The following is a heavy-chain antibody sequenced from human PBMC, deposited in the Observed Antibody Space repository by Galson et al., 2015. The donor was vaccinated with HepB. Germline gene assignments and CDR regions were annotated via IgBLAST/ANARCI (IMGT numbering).Heavy chain of an antibody. J-gene: IGHJ6*02. CDR1: GSTLTELS. CDR3: ATETYGDYGGGYYYGMDV. Sequence: SVKVSCKVSGSTLTELSMHWVRQAPGKGLEWMGGFDPEDGETIYAQKFQGRVTMTEDTSTDTAYMELSSLRSEDTAVYYCATETYGDYGGGYYYGMDVWGQGTTVTVSS. D-gene: IGHD4-17*01. CDR2: FDPEDGET. V-gene: IGHV1-24*01.